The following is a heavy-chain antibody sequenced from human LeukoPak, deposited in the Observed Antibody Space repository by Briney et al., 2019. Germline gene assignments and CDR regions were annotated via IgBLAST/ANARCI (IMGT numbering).Heavy chain of an antibody. Sequence: GGSLRLSCAASGFTFSDSYMTWVRQAPGKGVEWVAYISGSGHDINYSESAKGRFTSSRDNAKNSLYLQMNSLRAEDTALYYCARVQLVDYYYYSYMDVWGKGTTVTVSS. CDR2: ISGSGHDI. V-gene: IGHV3-11*05. CDR3: ARVQLVDYYYYSYMDV. CDR1: GFTFSDSY. D-gene: IGHD6-6*01. J-gene: IGHJ6*03.